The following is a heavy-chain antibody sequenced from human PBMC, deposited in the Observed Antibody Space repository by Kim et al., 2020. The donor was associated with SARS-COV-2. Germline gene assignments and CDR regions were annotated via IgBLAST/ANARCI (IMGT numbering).Heavy chain of an antibody. Sequence: ASVKVSCKASGYTLTSYDINWVRQATGQGLEWMGWMNPNSGNTGYAKKFQGRVTMTRNTSISTAYMELSSLRSEDTAVYYCARGKRDYYGSGSYPYYFDYWGQGTLVTVSS. V-gene: IGHV1-8*01. D-gene: IGHD3-10*01. CDR3: ARGKRDYYGSGSYPYYFDY. J-gene: IGHJ4*02. CDR2: MNPNSGNT. CDR1: GYTLTSYD.